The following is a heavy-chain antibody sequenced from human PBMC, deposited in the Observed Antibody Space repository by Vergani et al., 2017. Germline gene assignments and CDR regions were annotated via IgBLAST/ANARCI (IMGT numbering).Heavy chain of an antibody. V-gene: IGHV3-48*01. D-gene: IGHD3-22*01. J-gene: IGHJ6*02. CDR3: AGGYYYEPYYYYYGMDV. Sequence: EVQLVESGGGLVQPGGSLSLSCAASGFTFSSYSMNGVRQAPGKGLGWVSYISSSSSTIYYADSVKGRFTISRDNAKNSLYLEMNSLRAEDTAVYYCAGGYYYEPYYYYYGMDVWGQGTTVTVSS. CDR2: ISSSSSTI. CDR1: GFTFSSYS.